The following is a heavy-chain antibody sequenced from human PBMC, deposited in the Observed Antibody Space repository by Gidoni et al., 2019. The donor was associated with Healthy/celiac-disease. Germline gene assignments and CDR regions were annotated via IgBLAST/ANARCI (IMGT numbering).Heavy chain of an antibody. D-gene: IGHD3-22*01. CDR1: GFTFSSYS. J-gene: IGHJ4*02. CDR3: ARVRYSSGYSPRFDY. CDR2: ISSSSSYI. Sequence: EVQLVESGGGLVKPGGSLRLSCAASGFTFSSYSMNWVRQAPGKGLEWVSSISSSSSYIYYADSVKGRFTISRDNAKNSLYLQMNSLRAEDTAVYYCARVRYSSGYSPRFDYWGQGTLVTVSS. V-gene: IGHV3-21*01.